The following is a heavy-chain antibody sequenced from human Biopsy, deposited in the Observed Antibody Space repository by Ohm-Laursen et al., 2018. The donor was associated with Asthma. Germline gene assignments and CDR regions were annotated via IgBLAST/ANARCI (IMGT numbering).Heavy chain of an antibody. D-gene: IGHD4-17*01. CDR1: EFSVSSSY. Sequence: GSLRLSCSASEFSVSSSYMSWVRQAPGKGLEWVSVIYNDGRAYYADSVKGRFTVSRNNSKNTLFLQMNSLRAEDTAVYYCTRTTTVTTTYAMDVWGRGTTVTVPS. V-gene: IGHV3-53*01. CDR3: TRTTTVTTTYAMDV. J-gene: IGHJ6*02. CDR2: IYNDGRA.